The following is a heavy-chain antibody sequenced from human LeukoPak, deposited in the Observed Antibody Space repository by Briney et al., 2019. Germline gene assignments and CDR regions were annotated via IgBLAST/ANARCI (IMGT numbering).Heavy chain of an antibody. D-gene: IGHD3-22*01. Sequence: SETLSLTCTVSGGSISSSSYYWGWIRQPPGKGLEWIGSIYYSGSTYYNPSLKSRVTISVGTSKNRFSLKLSSVTAADTAVYYCASIVGYYDSSGYPTDAFDIWGQGTMVTVSS. V-gene: IGHV4-39*07. CDR2: IYYSGST. CDR1: GGSISSSSYY. CDR3: ASIVGYYDSSGYPTDAFDI. J-gene: IGHJ3*02.